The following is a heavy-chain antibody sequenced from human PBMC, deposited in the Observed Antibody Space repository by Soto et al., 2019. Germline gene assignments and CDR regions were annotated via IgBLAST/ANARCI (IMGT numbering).Heavy chain of an antibody. J-gene: IGHJ4*02. CDR1: GYSFTSYA. Sequence: SAKVSCKACGYSFTSYAMHWVRQAPGQRLEWMGWINAGNGNTKYSQKFQGRVTITRDTSASTAYMELSSLRSEDTAVYYCARDPGDSYGYNWGQGTLVTVSS. CDR2: INAGNGNT. CDR3: ARDPGDSYGYN. V-gene: IGHV1-3*01. D-gene: IGHD5-18*01.